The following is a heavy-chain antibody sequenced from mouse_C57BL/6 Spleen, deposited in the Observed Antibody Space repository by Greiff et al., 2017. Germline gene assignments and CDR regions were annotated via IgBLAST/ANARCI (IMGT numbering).Heavy chain of an antibody. CDR2: ISDGGSYT. D-gene: IGHD2-1*01. J-gene: IGHJ4*01. Sequence: EVKLMESGGGLVKPGGSLKLSCAASGFTFSSYAMSWVRQTPEKRLEWVATISDGGSYTYYPDNVKGRFTISRDNAKNNLYLQMSHLKSEDTAMYYCARHGNYSYAMDYWGQGTSVTVSS. CDR1: GFTFSSYA. V-gene: IGHV5-4*03. CDR3: ARHGNYSYAMDY.